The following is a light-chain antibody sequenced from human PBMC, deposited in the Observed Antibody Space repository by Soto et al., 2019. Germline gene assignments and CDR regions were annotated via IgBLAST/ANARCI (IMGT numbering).Light chain of an antibody. Sequence: EIVMTQSPATLSVSPGETATLSCRASQSVSSNLAWYQQKPGQAPRLLIYGASTRATDIPARFSGSGSGTDFTLTISSLQSEAFAVYYCQQYNIWSSITFSQGTRLEIK. V-gene: IGKV3-15*01. CDR1: QSVSSN. CDR2: GAS. CDR3: QQYNIWSSIT. J-gene: IGKJ5*01.